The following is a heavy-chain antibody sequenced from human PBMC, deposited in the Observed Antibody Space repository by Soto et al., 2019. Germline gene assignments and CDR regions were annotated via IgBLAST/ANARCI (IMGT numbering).Heavy chain of an antibody. J-gene: IGHJ5*02. CDR3: APTAGKYYYGSWSHPP. CDR2: IYYDGNT. D-gene: IGHD3-10*01. Sequence: SETLSLTCTVSGGSISSSSFYWGWIRQPPGKGLEWIGSIYYDGNTYHNPSLKSRVNLSIDTSKNNLSLNLSSVTAADTAVYYCAPTAGKYYYGSWSHPPFGQGTLVTVSS. CDR1: GGSISSSSFY. V-gene: IGHV4-39*02.